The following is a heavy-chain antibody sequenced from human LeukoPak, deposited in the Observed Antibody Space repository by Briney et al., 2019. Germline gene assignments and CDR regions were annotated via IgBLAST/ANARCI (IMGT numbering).Heavy chain of an antibody. CDR3: AKYTRAPWSAFDY. V-gene: IGHV3-23*01. CDR2: ISGCGGST. J-gene: IGHJ4*02. CDR1: GFTFSSYA. Sequence: GGSLRLSCAASGFTFSSYAMSWVRQAPGKGLEWVSAISGCGGSTYYADSVKGRFTISRDNSKNTLYLQMNSLRAEDTAVYYCAKYTRAPWSAFDYWGQGTLVTVSS. D-gene: IGHD1-1*01.